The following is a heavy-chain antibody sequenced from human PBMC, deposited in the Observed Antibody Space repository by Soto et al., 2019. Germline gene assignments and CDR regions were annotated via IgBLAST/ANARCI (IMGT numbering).Heavy chain of an antibody. D-gene: IGHD3-3*01. CDR1: GDSDSSYSAG. V-gene: IGHV6-1*01. CDR2: TYYRSKWCN. Sequence: SQTLSLTCAICGDSDSSYSAGWDSSRQSPSRGLEWLGRTYYRSKWCNEYAVSVKNRITINQDTSMNQISLQLNSVTPEDTAVYYCARDIDFGYWGRGTQVTVSS. CDR3: ARDIDFGY. J-gene: IGHJ4*02.